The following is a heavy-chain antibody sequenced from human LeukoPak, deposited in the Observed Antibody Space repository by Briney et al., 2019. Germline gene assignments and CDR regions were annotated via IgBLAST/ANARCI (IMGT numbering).Heavy chain of an antibody. J-gene: IGHJ4*02. D-gene: IGHD3-22*01. CDR2: INPNSGAS. Sequence: GASVKVSCKTSGYTFIDYYIHWVRQAPGQGLEWMAWINPNSGASNCAEKFQGWVTMTRDRSINTAHMDLSRLTSDDAAVHYCARATMTTIGSYDYWGQGTLVSVSS. CDR1: GYTFIDYY. CDR3: ARATMTTIGSYDY. V-gene: IGHV1-2*04.